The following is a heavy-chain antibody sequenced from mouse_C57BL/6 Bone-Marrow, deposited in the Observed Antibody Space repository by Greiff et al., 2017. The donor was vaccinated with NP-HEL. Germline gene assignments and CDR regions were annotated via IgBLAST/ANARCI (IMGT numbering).Heavy chain of an antibody. D-gene: IGHD1-1*01. CDR1: GFTFSSYA. V-gene: IGHV5-4*01. CDR3: ARDYGSSSLDY. CDR2: ISDGGSYT. Sequence: DVKLVESGGGLVKPGGSLKLSCAASGFTFSSYAMSWVRQTPEKRLEWVATISDGGSYTYYPDNVKGRFTISRDNAKNNLYLQMSHLKSEDTAMYYCARDYGSSSLDYWGQGTTLTVSS. J-gene: IGHJ2*01.